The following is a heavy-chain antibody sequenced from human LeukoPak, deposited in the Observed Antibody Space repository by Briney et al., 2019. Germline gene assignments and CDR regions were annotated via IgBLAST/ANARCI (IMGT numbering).Heavy chain of an antibody. Sequence: GGSLRLSCAASGFTFSTYTINWVRQAPGKGLEWLSSISSNGYYIYYAGSVRGRFTISRDNAKNSLYLQMNSLRAEDTALYYCAREGLRTERSDTDAFDIWGQGTMVTVSS. CDR1: GFTFSTYT. CDR3: AREGLRTERSDTDAFDI. D-gene: IGHD3-3*01. V-gene: IGHV3-21*01. CDR2: ISSNGYYI. J-gene: IGHJ3*02.